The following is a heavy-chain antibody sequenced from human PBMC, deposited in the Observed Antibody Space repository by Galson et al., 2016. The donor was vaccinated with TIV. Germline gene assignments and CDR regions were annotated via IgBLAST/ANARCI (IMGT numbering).Heavy chain of an antibody. V-gene: IGHV3-23*01. CDR3: AKGARFGQPFYFDY. CDR2: ITGSGGHS. D-gene: IGHD1-14*01. CDR1: GFTFSDYA. Sequence: SLRLSCATSGFTFSDYAVAWVRQAPTKGLEWVSVITGSGGHSYYADSVKGRFTIFRDNSQGTVILQMSSLRVEDTAVYFCAKGARFGQPFYFDYWGQGALVGVSS. J-gene: IGHJ4*02.